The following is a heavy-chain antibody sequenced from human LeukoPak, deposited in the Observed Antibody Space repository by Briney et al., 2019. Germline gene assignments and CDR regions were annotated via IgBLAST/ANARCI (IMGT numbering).Heavy chain of an antibody. D-gene: IGHD3-10*01. CDR2: IYYTGST. CDR1: GGSISSGGYY. CDR3: AGAGSVRYLDS. J-gene: IGHJ4*02. Sequence: SETLSLTCTVSGGSISSGGYYWSWIRQHPGKGLEWIGYIYYTGSTNYNPSLKSRVTISVDTSENQFSLKLHSVTAADTAVYYCAGAGSVRYLDSWGQGSLVTVSS. V-gene: IGHV4-61*08.